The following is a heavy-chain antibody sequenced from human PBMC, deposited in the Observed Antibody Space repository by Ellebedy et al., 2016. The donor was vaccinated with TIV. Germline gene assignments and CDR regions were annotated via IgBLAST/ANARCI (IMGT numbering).Heavy chain of an antibody. Sequence: AASVKVSCKASGYVLKGFAMNWVRQAPGQGLEWMGRINTDTGNPTFAQGFTGRFVFSMDTSVNPAYLEISSLKAEDTAVYYCARRLGPEISNYWGQGTLVTVSS. J-gene: IGHJ4*02. CDR3: ARRLGPEISNY. D-gene: IGHD6-19*01. CDR2: INTDTGNP. CDR1: GYVLKGFA. V-gene: IGHV7-4-1*02.